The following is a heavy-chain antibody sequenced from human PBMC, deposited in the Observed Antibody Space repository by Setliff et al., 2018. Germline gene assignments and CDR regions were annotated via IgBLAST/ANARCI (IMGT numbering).Heavy chain of an antibody. CDR3: ARHKSNGSGSYPSLYMDV. CDR1: GGSISSGNYY. J-gene: IGHJ6*03. D-gene: IGHD3-10*01. Sequence: PSETLSLTCRVSGGSISSGNYYWGLIRQPPGKGLEWVATIYYRGSTYSNPSLKSRLIISVDAPDNQFSVKLSSVTAADTAVYYCARHKSNGSGSYPSLYMDVWGKVIMVTVSS. V-gene: IGHV4-39*01. CDR2: IYYRGST.